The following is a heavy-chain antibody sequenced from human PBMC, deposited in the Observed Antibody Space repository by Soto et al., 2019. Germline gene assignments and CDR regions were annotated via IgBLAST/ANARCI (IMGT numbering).Heavy chain of an antibody. V-gene: IGHV4-30-4*01. CDR1: GGSISSGDYY. CDR2: IYYSGST. D-gene: IGHD3-10*01. Sequence: PSETLSLTCTVSGGSISSGDYYWSWIRQPPGKGLEWIGYIYYSGSTNYNPSLKSRVTISVDTSKNQFSLKLSSVTAADTAVYYCARGIGYYYGSGSLPRPYYYYGMDVWGQGTTVTVSS. CDR3: ARGIGYYYGSGSLPRPYYYYGMDV. J-gene: IGHJ6*02.